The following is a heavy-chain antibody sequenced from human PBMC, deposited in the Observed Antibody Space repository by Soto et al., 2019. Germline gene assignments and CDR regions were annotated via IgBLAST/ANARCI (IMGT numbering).Heavy chain of an antibody. CDR2: ISGSGGST. CDR1: GFTFSSYA. CDR3: AKDESGFSDPFPFDY. V-gene: IGHV3-23*01. J-gene: IGHJ4*02. D-gene: IGHD2-21*02. Sequence: GGSLRLSCAASGFTFSSYAMSWVRQAPGKGLEWVSAISGSGGSTYYADSVKGRFTISRDNSKNTLYLQMNSLRAEDTAVYYCAKDESGFSDPFPFDYWGQGTLFTVSS.